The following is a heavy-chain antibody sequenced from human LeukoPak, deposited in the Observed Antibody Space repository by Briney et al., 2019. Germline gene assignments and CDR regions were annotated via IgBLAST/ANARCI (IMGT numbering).Heavy chain of an antibody. V-gene: IGHV4-39*01. CDR2: ISYSGST. D-gene: IGHD6-13*01. J-gene: IGHJ5*02. CDR3: ARPSPSGWSVDP. CDR1: GGSISSSFYY. Sequence: SETLSLTCTVSGGSISSSFYYWGWIRQPPGKGLAWIGSISYSGSTYYNPSLKSRVTISVDTSKNQFSLKLSSLTAADTAVYYCARPSPSGWSVDPWGQGTLVTVSS.